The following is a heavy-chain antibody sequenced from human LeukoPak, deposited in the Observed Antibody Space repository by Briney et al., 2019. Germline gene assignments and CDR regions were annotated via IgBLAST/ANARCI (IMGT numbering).Heavy chain of an antibody. CDR1: GGTFSSYA. D-gene: IGHD3-9*01. V-gene: IGHV1-69*05. CDR2: IIPIFGTA. Sequence: SVKVSCKASGGTFSSYAISWVRQAPGQGLEWMGGIIPIFGTANYAQKFQGRVTITTDESTSTAYMELSSLRSEDTAVYYCAKGTSLINISTGYFYYFDYWGQGTLVTVSS. CDR3: AKGTSLINISTGYFYYFDY. J-gene: IGHJ4*02.